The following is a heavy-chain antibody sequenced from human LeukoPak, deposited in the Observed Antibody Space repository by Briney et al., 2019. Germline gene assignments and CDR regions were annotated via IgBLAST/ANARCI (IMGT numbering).Heavy chain of an antibody. Sequence: ASVNVSCTPSVYTFTSYDINWVRQATGQGLEWMGWMNPNSGNTGYAQKFQGRVTITRNTSISTAYMELSSLRSEDTAVYYCARGGGSSWYFDYWGQGTLVTVSS. CDR2: MNPNSGNT. V-gene: IGHV1-8*03. CDR1: VYTFTSYD. D-gene: IGHD6-13*01. CDR3: ARGGGSSWYFDY. J-gene: IGHJ4*02.